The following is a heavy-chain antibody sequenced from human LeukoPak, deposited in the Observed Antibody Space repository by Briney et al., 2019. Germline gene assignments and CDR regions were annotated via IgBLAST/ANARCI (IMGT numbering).Heavy chain of an antibody. V-gene: IGHV3-21*01. CDR1: GFSFSGFS. Sequence: GGSLRLSCAGSGFSFSGFSMNWVRQAPGKGLEWVSSISRDSIYIYYTDSVQGRFTSTRDNAKNSLYLQMNSLRAEDTAVYYCARHTFSDDAFDIWGQGTMVSVSS. J-gene: IGHJ3*02. D-gene: IGHD2/OR15-2a*01. CDR2: ISRDSIYI. CDR3: ARHTFSDDAFDI.